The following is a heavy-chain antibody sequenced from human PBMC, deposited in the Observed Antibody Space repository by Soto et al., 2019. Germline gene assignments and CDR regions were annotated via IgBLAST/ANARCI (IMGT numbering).Heavy chain of an antibody. CDR1: GGSFSGYY. D-gene: IGHD5-18*01. CDR3: AIGYSSRYRY. Sequence: SETLSLTCAVYGGSFSGYYWSWIRQPPGKGLEWIGEINHSGSTNYNPSLKSRVTISVDTSKNQFSLKLSSVTAADTAVYYCAIGYSSRYRYWGQGTLVTVS. J-gene: IGHJ4*02. CDR2: INHSGST. V-gene: IGHV4-34*01.